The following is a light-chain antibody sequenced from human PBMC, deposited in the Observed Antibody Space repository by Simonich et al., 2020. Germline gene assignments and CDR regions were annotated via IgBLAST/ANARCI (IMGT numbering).Light chain of an antibody. V-gene: IGLV1-44*01. J-gene: IGLJ3*02. CDR2: RNN. CDR3: AAWDDSLNGWV. Sequence: QSVLTQPPSASGTPGQRVTISCSGSSSNIGSNTVNWYQQLPGTAPKRLIYRNNQRPSGVPDRFSGSKSGTSASLAISGLQSEDEADYYCAAWDDSLNGWVFGGGTKLTVL. CDR1: SSNIGSNT.